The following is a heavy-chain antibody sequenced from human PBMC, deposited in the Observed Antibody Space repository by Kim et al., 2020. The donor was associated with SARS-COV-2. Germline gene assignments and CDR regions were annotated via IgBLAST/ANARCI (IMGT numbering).Heavy chain of an antibody. V-gene: IGHV3-15*01. J-gene: IGHJ4*02. CDR3: AADVDNSGTDGDFDF. Sequence: GGSLRLSCAASGLTFSGTWISWVRQAPGKGLEWLGLIKSKGYGETRDYAAPVEGRFTISRDDSTNMVYLQMDSLKTEDTAIYYCAADVDNSGTDGDFDFWGQGTQFTVSS. CDR2: IKSKGYGETR. CDR1: GLTFSGTW. D-gene: IGHD1-20*01.